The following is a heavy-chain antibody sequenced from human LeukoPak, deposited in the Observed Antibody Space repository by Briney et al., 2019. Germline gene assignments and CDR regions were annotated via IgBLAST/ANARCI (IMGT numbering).Heavy chain of an antibody. CDR3: ARHPGYYYYYMDV. V-gene: IGHV4-59*08. J-gene: IGHJ6*03. CDR2: IYYSGST. Sequence: SETLSLTCTVPGGSISSYYWSWIRQPPGKGLEWIGYIYYSGSTNYNPSLKSRVTISVDTSKNQFSLKLSSVTAADTAVYYCARHPGYYYYYMDVWGKGTTVTISS. CDR1: GGSISSYY.